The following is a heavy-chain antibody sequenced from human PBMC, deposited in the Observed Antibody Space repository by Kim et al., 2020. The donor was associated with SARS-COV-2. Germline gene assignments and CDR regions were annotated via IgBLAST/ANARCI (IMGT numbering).Heavy chain of an antibody. CDR1: GGSISSSSYY. Sequence: SETLSLTCTVSGGSISSSSYYWGWIRQPPGKGLEWIGSIYYSGSTYYNPSLKSRVTISVDTSKNQFSLKLSSVTAADTAVYYCARPHGPIVVVPAASDDWYFDLWGRGTLVSVSS. D-gene: IGHD2-2*01. V-gene: IGHV4-39*01. CDR3: ARPHGPIVVVPAASDDWYFDL. CDR2: IYYSGST. J-gene: IGHJ2*01.